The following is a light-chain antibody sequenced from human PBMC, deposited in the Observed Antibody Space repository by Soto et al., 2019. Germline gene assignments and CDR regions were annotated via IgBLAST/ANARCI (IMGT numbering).Light chain of an antibody. V-gene: IGKV3-20*01. CDR1: QSVTSDY. CDR2: GAS. J-gene: IGKJ5*01. Sequence: EIVLTQSPGTLSLSPGDRATLSCRASQSVTSDYLAWYQQKPGQAPRLLIYGASIRATGIPDRFSGSGSGTDFTLTISRLEPEDFATYYCQHADSFPLITFGQGTRLDIK. CDR3: QHADSFPLIT.